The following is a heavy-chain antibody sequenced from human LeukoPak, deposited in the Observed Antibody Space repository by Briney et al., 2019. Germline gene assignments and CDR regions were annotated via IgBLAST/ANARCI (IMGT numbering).Heavy chain of an antibody. D-gene: IGHD3-16*02. CDR2: IKQDGTEK. V-gene: IGHV3-7*04. J-gene: IGHJ4*02. Sequence: GGSLRPSCAASGFTFNSYWMSWVRQAPGKGLEWVANIKQDGTEKYYVDSVKGRFTISRDNAKNSLYLQTNSLRAEDTAVYYCAREYDYVWGSYRYYYLDYWGQGTLVTVSS. CDR1: GFTFNSYW. CDR3: AREYDYVWGSYRYYYLDY.